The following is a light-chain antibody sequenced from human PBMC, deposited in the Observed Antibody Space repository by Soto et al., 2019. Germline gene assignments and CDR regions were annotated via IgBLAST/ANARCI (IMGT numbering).Light chain of an antibody. CDR2: TNN. CDR3: AAWDDSLKGLV. J-gene: IGLJ2*01. CDR1: SSNIGSYT. V-gene: IGLV1-44*01. Sequence: QTVVTQPPSASGTPGQRVSISCSGSSSNIGSYTVNWYQQLPGTAPKILIYTNNQRPSGVPDRFSGSKSGTSASLAISGLQSEDEADYYCAAWDDSLKGLVFGGGTKLTVL.